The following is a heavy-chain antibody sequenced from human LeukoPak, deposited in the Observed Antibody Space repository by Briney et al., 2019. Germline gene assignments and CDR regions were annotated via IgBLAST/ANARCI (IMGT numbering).Heavy chain of an antibody. J-gene: IGHJ4*02. CDR3: ARGQDIVVVPAALDY. Sequence: PVKVSCKASGGTFSSYAISWVRQAPGQGLEWMGGIIPIFGTANYAQKFQGRVTITADESTSTAYMELSSLRSEDTAVYYCARGQDIVVVPAALDYWGQGTLVTVSS. CDR1: GGTFSSYA. D-gene: IGHD2-2*01. V-gene: IGHV1-69*01. CDR2: IIPIFGTA.